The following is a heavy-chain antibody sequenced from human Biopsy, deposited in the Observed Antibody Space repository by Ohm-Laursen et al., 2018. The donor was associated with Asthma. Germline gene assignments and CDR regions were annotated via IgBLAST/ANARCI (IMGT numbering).Heavy chain of an antibody. CDR1: GGSMSSSSYS. V-gene: IGHV4-39*02. CDR2: ISYTGNT. J-gene: IGHJ6*02. D-gene: IGHD1-20*01. Sequence: SETLSLTCTVSGGSMSSSSYSWGWIRQPPGKGLEWIGSISYTGNTDIPSLRSRATLSVDTSKNNFSLKLTSVTAADTAVYYCARITSANYYYGMDVWGQGTTVTVSS. CDR3: ARITSANYYYGMDV.